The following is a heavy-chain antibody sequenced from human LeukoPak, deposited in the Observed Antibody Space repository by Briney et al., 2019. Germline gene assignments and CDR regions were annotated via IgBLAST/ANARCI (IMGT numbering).Heavy chain of an antibody. V-gene: IGHV3-7*01. D-gene: IGHD6-13*01. CDR2: IKQDGSEK. CDR1: GFTFSKYW. CDR3: ARPSSSWYGALDS. J-gene: IGHJ4*02. Sequence: PGGSLRLSCAASGFTFSKYWMSWVRQVPGKGLEWVANIKQDGSEKYYVDSVKGRFTISRDNAKNSLYLQMNSLRAEDTAVYYCARPSSSWYGALDSWGQGTLVTVSS.